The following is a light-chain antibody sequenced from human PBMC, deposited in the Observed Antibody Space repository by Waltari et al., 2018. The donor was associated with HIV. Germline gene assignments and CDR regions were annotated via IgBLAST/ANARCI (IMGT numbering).Light chain of an antibody. V-gene: IGLV1-44*01. CDR1: NSNIATNT. CDR2: VND. J-gene: IGLJ3*02. Sequence: QAVLTQPPSASGTPGQRVTISCSGSNSNIATNTVHWFQHVSGTAPKLLVYVNDQRPSGVPDRFSGSKSGTSASLAISGLQSDDEADYYCVVWDEVVNGWLFGGGTRLTVL. CDR3: VVWDEVVNGWL.